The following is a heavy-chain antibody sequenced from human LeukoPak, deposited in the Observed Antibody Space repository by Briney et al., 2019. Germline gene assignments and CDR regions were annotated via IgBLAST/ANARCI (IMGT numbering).Heavy chain of an antibody. CDR1: GGTFSSYA. J-gene: IGHJ4*02. D-gene: IGHD3-16*01. Sequence: SVNVSCKASGGTFSSYAISWVRQAPGQGLEWMGGIIPIFGTANYAQKFQGRVTMTRDTSISTAYMELSRLRSDDTAVYYCATQRGSYLWGTDFDYWGQGTLVTVSS. CDR2: IIPIFGTA. V-gene: IGHV1-69*05. CDR3: ATQRGSYLWGTDFDY.